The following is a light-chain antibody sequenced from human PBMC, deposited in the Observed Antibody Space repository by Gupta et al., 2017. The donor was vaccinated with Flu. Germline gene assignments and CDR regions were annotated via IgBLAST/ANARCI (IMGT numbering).Light chain of an antibody. Sequence: QSALTQPASVSGSPGQSITISCTGTSGDVGGYNAVSWYQQHPGKAPKLMIYEVFKRPSGVSNRFSGSQSGNTASLTISGLQADDEADYYCRSFTTSSTWVFGGGTKLTVL. V-gene: IGLV2-14*01. J-gene: IGLJ3*02. CDR3: RSFTTSSTWV. CDR1: SGDVGGYNA. CDR2: EVF.